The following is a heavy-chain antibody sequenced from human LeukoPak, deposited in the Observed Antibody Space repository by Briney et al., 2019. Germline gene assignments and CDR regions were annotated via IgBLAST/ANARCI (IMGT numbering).Heavy chain of an antibody. V-gene: IGHV4-4*07. CDR3: ARDGSSSSWEPDAFGI. CDR2: IYTGGST. D-gene: IGHD6-13*01. Sequence: SETLTLTCTVSGGSISSYYWSWVRQPAGKGLEWIGRIYTGGSTKYNPSLKRRVNMSVDTSKNQFSLKLSSVTAADTAVYYCARDGSSSSWEPDAFGIWGQGTMVTVSS. J-gene: IGHJ3*02. CDR1: GGSISSYY.